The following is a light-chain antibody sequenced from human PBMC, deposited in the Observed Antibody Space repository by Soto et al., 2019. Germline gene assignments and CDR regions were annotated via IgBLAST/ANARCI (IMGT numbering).Light chain of an antibody. Sequence: IVLTQSPGTLSLSPGERATLSCRASQSVSSNLAWYQQRPGQAPRLLINDASRRATGIPDRFSGSGSGADFTLTISSLEPEDFAVYYCQQRSSWPITFGQGTRLEIK. V-gene: IGKV3-11*01. J-gene: IGKJ5*01. CDR3: QQRSSWPIT. CDR1: QSVSSN. CDR2: DAS.